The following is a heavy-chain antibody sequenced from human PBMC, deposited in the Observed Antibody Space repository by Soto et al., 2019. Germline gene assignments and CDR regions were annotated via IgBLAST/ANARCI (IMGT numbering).Heavy chain of an antibody. V-gene: IGHV1-2*04. Sequence: ASVKVSCKPSGYTFTGYYIHWVRQAPGQGLEWMGWITPNSGGTNYAQKIQGWVTMTRDTSISTAYMELSRLRSDDTAVYYCARHLRLPDVYGYGMDVWGQGTPVTVSS. CDR3: ARHLRLPDVYGYGMDV. D-gene: IGHD2-21*01. J-gene: IGHJ6*02. CDR2: ITPNSGGT. CDR1: GYTFTGYY.